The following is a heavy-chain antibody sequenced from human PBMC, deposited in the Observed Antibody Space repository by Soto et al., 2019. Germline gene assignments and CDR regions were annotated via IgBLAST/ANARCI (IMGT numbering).Heavy chain of an antibody. Sequence: QLQLQESGPGLVKPSETLSLTCTVSGGSISSSNYYWAWIRQPPGKGLEWIGSVYYSGNTYYSPSLRSRVTIAVDTSRNQFSLKLSSVTAADTAVYYCAGRVGSIFGLLIPFFDHWGQGTLLTVSS. D-gene: IGHD3-3*01. J-gene: IGHJ4*02. CDR1: GGSISSSNYY. CDR3: AGRVGSIFGLLIPFFDH. CDR2: VYYSGNT. V-gene: IGHV4-39*01.